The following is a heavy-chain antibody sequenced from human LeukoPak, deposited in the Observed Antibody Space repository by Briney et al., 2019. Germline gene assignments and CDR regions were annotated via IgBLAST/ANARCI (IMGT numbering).Heavy chain of an antibody. Sequence: PSQTLSLTCSVAGASVITTAYFWNWIRQPAGEGLEWIGRIYASGNTHYNPSLKSRVTMSLDTSKNQCSLTMNSVTPADSAVYICASYREAYDLYPHGLDFWGRGTVVTVSS. V-gene: IGHV4-61*02. CDR1: GASVITTAYF. D-gene: IGHD5-24*01. CDR3: ASYREAYDLYPHGLDF. J-gene: IGHJ3*01. CDR2: IYASGNT.